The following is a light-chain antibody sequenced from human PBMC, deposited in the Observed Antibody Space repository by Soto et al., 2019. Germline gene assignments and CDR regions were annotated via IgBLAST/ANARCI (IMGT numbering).Light chain of an antibody. Sequence: EIVMTQSPGTLSVSPGERATLSSRASQSVSSNLAWYQQKFGQAPRLLIYGASTRATGVPARFSGSGSGTEFILTISSLQSEDFAIYYCQQYNDWPPQLTFGGGTKVEIK. V-gene: IGKV3-15*01. CDR1: QSVSSN. J-gene: IGKJ4*01. CDR2: GAS. CDR3: QQYNDWPPQLT.